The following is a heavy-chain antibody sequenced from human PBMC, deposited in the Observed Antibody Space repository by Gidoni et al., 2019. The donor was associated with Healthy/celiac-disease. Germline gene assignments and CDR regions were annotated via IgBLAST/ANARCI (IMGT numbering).Heavy chain of an antibody. V-gene: IGHV4-39*01. D-gene: IGHD6-13*01. J-gene: IGHJ5*02. CDR3: ARYVAAAPNWFDP. CDR1: GGSISSSSYY. CDR2: IHYSGST. Sequence: QLQLQESGPGLVKPSETLSLTCTVSGGSISSSSYYWGWIRQPPGKGLAWIGSIHYSGSTYYNPSLKSRVTISVDTSKNQFSLKLSSVTAADTAVYYCARYVAAAPNWFDPWGQGTLVTVSS.